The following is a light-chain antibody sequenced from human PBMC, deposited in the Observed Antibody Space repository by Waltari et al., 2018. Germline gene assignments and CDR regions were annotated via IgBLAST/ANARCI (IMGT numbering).Light chain of an antibody. CDR3: QQYDSYWT. CDR2: KAS. J-gene: IGKJ1*01. CDR1: QSVNSW. Sequence: DIQMTQSPSTLSASVGDRVTLPCRASQSVNSWVAWYQQKPRKAPKLLIFKASNLESGVPSRFSGSGSGTEFTLTISSLQPDDFATYHCQQYDSYWTFGQGTKVEIK. V-gene: IGKV1-5*03.